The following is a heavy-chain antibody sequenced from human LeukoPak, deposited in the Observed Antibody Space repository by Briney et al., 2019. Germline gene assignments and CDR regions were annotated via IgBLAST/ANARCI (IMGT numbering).Heavy chain of an antibody. CDR1: GFTFSSYW. CDR2: ISWNSGSI. Sequence: AGGSLRLSCAASGFTFSSYWMHWVRQAPGKGLEWVSGISWNSGSIGYADSVKGRFTISRDNAKNSLYLQMNSLRAEDMALYYCARIAGIYDSSGYRNYDAFDIWGQGTMVTVSS. V-gene: IGHV3-9*03. D-gene: IGHD3-22*01. J-gene: IGHJ3*02. CDR3: ARIAGIYDSSGYRNYDAFDI.